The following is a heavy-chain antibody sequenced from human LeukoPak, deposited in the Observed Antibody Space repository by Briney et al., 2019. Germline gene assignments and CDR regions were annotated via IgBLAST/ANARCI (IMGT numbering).Heavy chain of an antibody. D-gene: IGHD2-8*01. J-gene: IGHJ4*02. CDR3: ARGRYCSDDVCYFDY. CDR2: ITNDGSST. Sequence: GGSLRLSCAASGLTFSSHWMHWVRHAPGKGLVWVSRITNDGSSTTYADSVKGRFTISRDNAKNSLYLQMNSLRAEDTAVYYCARGRYCSDDVCYFDYWGQGTLVTVSS. V-gene: IGHV3-74*01. CDR1: GLTFSSHW.